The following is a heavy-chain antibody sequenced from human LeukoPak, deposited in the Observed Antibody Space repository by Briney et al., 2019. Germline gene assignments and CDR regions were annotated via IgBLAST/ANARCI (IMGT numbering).Heavy chain of an antibody. CDR1: GFTFSDYY. CDR2: ISSSGSTI. CDR3: ARVLLGSWDWFDP. Sequence: TGGSLRLSCAASGFTFSDYYMSWIRQAPGKGLEWVSYISSSGSTIYYADSVKGRFTISRDNAKNTVYLQMNSLRAEDTAVYYCARVLLGSWDWFDPWGQGALVTVSS. J-gene: IGHJ5*02. V-gene: IGHV3-11*04. D-gene: IGHD3-10*01.